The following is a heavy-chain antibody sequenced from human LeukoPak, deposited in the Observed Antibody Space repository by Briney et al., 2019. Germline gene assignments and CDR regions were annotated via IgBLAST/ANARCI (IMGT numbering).Heavy chain of an antibody. CDR3: AKVGDYYGSGKYSNFDY. J-gene: IGHJ4*02. CDR2: ISGSGGST. Sequence: GGSLRLSCAASGFTFSSYAMSWVRQAPGKGLEWVSAISGSGGSTYYADSVKGRFTISRDNSKNTLYLQMSSLRAEDTAVYYCAKVGDYYGSGKYSNFDYWGQGTLVTVSS. CDR1: GFTFSSYA. D-gene: IGHD3-10*01. V-gene: IGHV3-23*01.